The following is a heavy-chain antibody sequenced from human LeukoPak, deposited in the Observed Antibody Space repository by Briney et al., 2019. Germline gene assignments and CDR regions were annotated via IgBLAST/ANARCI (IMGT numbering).Heavy chain of an antibody. CDR3: ARGSAAAGSDKLNWFDP. CDR2: INHSGST. V-gene: IGHV4-34*01. J-gene: IGHJ5*02. D-gene: IGHD6-13*01. CDR1: GGPFSGYY. Sequence: SETLSLTCAVYGGPFSGYYWSWIRQPPGKGLEWIGEINHSGSTNYNPSLKSRVTISVDTSKSQFSLKLSSVTAADTAVYYCARGSAAAGSDKLNWFDPWGQGTLVTVSS.